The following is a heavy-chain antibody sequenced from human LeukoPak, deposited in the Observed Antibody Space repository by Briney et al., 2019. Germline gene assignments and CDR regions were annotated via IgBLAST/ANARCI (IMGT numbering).Heavy chain of an antibody. Sequence: GGSLRLSCAASGFTFSDYYMSWIRQAPGKGLEWLSSISSSGRTKDYADSVKGRFTISRDNAKNSLFLQMNSLRAEDTAVYYCARARGAGPGAHFDYWGQGTPVIVSS. CDR2: ISSSGRTK. CDR3: ARARGAGPGAHFDY. J-gene: IGHJ4*02. V-gene: IGHV3-11*01. D-gene: IGHD3-10*01. CDR1: GFTFSDYY.